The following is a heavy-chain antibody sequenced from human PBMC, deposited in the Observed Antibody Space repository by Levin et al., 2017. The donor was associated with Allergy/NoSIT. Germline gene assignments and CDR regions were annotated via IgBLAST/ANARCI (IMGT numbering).Heavy chain of an antibody. J-gene: IGHJ1*01. CDR1: GFSLTTRGVG. V-gene: IGHV2-5*02. D-gene: IGHD3-16*01. Sequence: SGPTLVKPTQTLTLTCTFSGFSLTTRGVGVAWIRQPPGKALEWLALIYWDDDKRYSPSLQSRLTITKDTSKNQVVLTRTTMGPVSTAQYYCAHRSLSSGEVGTEYFRHGGQGALVRVSS. CDR3: AHRSLSSGEVGTEYFRH. CDR2: IYWDDDK.